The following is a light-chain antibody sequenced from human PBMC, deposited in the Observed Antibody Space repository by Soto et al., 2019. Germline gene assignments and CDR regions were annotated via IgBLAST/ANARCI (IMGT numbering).Light chain of an antibody. CDR1: QGIRSY. CDR3: QQLNSYPLT. J-gene: IGKJ3*01. CDR2: AAS. V-gene: IGKV1-9*01. Sequence: DIQLTQSPSFLSASVGDRVTITCRASQGIRSYLAWYQQKPGKAPKLLIYAASTLQSGVPSRFSGSGSGTEFTLTISSLLPEDFATYYCQQLNSYPLTFGPGTKVDIK.